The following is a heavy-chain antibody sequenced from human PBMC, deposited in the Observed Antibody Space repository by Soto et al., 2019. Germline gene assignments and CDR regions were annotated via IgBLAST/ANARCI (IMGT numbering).Heavy chain of an antibody. CDR2: IYSIGHT. CDR3: SRQIYDSSGYYYAY. Sequence: QMQLQVWGPGLVKHSEPLSLTCTVSGGSISSSSYYWGWIRQPPGQGLEWLGTIYSIGHTYYNPSLKTRVAISVHNSKSQLFLKLSSVTAPDTAVYYCSRQIYDSSGYYYAYWGDGALVNDSS. CDR1: GGSISSSSYY. D-gene: IGHD3-22*01. V-gene: IGHV4-39*01. J-gene: IGHJ4*01.